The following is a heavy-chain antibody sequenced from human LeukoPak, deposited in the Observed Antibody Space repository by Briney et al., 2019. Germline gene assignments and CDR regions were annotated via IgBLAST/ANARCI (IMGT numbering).Heavy chain of an antibody. CDR3: ARGVGYCSGGSCYSPYFDY. D-gene: IGHD2-15*01. CDR1: GGSFSGYY. Sequence: SETLSLTCAVYGGSFSGYYWSWIRQPPGKGLEWIGEINHSGSTNCNPSLKSRVTISVDTSKNQFSLKLSSVTAADTAVYYCARGVGYCSGGSCYSPYFDYWGQGTLVTVSS. CDR2: INHSGST. V-gene: IGHV4-34*01. J-gene: IGHJ4*02.